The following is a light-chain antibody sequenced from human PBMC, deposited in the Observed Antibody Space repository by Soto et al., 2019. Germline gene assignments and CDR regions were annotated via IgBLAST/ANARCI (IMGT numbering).Light chain of an antibody. CDR1: SSNIGSDY. J-gene: IGLJ3*02. V-gene: IGLV1-47*02. CDR2: TND. Sequence: QSALTQPPSASGTPGQRVTISCSGSSSNIGSDYVYWYQQIPGTAPKLLIYTNDQRPSGVSDRFSGSKSGTSASLAISGLRSEDEADYWCAAWDARLSAWVFGGGTKLTVL. CDR3: AAWDARLSAWV.